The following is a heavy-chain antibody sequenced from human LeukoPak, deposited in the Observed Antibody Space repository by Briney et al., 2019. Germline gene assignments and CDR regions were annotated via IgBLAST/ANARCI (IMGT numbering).Heavy chain of an antibody. CDR3: ARSTVDTAMVSPRSFDY. V-gene: IGHV1-69*13. CDR2: IIPIFGTA. D-gene: IGHD5-18*01. CDR1: GGTFSSYA. Sequence: SVKVSCNASGGTFSSYAISWVRQAPGQGLEGMGGIIPIFGTANYAQKLQGRVTVTADESTSTAYTELSSLRSEHTAVYYCARSTVDTAMVSPRSFDYWGQGTLVTVSS. J-gene: IGHJ4*02.